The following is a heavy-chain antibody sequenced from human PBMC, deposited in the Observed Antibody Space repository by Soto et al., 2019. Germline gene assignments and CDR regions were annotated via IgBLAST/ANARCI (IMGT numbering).Heavy chain of an antibody. J-gene: IGHJ4*02. Sequence: QVQLVQSGAEVKKPGSSVKVSCKASGVTFSRQDMRWVRQAPGQGLEWMGGIIPIFGTPQYAEKFQDRVTGRADESTSRGYMKLSSLTSEVTAVNYSATNEGRDGHSIDYWGQGNLVTV. V-gene: IGHV1-69*01. D-gene: IGHD2-15*01. CDR3: ATNEGRDGHSIDY. CDR1: GVTFSRQD. CDR2: IIPIFGTP.